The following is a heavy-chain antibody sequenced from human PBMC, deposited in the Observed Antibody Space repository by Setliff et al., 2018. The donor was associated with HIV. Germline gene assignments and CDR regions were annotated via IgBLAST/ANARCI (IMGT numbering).Heavy chain of an antibody. Sequence: SETLSLTCTVSGDSISTNSPYWAWIRQPPGKGLEWIGTIFYSGFTYYNPSLKSRVSIAVDTSKNQISLRLSSVTVADTAIYYCATIKPGGASFDNWGQGTLVTVSS. J-gene: IGHJ4*02. V-gene: IGHV4-39*01. CDR1: GDSISTNSPY. CDR2: IFYSGFT. CDR3: ATIKPGGASFDN. D-gene: IGHD3-16*01.